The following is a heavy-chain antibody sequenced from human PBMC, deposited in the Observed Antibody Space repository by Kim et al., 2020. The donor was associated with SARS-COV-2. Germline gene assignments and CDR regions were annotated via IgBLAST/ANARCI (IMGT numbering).Heavy chain of an antibody. J-gene: IGHJ4*02. V-gene: IGHV3-23*01. Sequence: TYTAASVKGRFTSSREKSKNTLYPQMNSLGAEDTAVDSCAKDRWGGVLDYWGQGTLVTVSS. CDR2: T. D-gene: IGHD3-16*01. CDR3: AKDRWGGVLDY.